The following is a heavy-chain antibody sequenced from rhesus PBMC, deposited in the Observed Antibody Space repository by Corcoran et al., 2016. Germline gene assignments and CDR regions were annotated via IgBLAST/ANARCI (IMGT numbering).Heavy chain of an antibody. J-gene: IGHJ4*01. CDR3: ARELTWFFDY. CDR2: IYGSSTST. CDR1: GGSISDSYR. V-gene: IGHV4S10*01. Sequence: QVQLQESGPGVVKPSETLSLTCAVSGGSISDSYRWSWIRQPQRKGLEWFGYIYGSSTSTNYNPSLKSRVTISKDTSKIQCALKLSSVTDADTAVYYCARELTWFFDYWGQGVLVTVSS. D-gene: IGHD1-38*01.